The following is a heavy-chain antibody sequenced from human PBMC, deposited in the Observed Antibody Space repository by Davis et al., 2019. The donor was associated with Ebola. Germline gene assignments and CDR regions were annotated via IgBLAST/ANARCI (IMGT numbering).Heavy chain of an antibody. D-gene: IGHD4-17*01. CDR2: ISSDGGIT. CDR1: GFIFNTYI. Sequence: GESLKISCAASGFIFNTYIMHWVRQAPGKGLVYVSRISSDGGITSYADSVKGRFTISRDNAKSTLYLQMNSLTAEDTAVYYCVRTTYGAPEYWGQGTLVTVSS. CDR3: VRTTYGAPEY. J-gene: IGHJ4*02. V-gene: IGHV3-74*01.